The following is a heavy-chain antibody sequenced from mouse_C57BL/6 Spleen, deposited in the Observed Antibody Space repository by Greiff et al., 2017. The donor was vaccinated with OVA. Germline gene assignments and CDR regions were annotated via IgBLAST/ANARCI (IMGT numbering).Heavy chain of an antibody. CDR2: IWGGGST. Sequence: QVQLQQSGPGLVAPSQSLSITCTVSGFSLTSYGVDWVRQPPGTGLEWLGVIWGGGSTNYNSALMSRLSISKDNSKSQVFLKMNSLQTDDTAMYYCAIRDDGYPLAYWGQGTLVTVSA. V-gene: IGHV2-9*01. D-gene: IGHD2-3*01. CDR3: AIRDDGYPLAY. CDR1: GFSLTSYG. J-gene: IGHJ3*01.